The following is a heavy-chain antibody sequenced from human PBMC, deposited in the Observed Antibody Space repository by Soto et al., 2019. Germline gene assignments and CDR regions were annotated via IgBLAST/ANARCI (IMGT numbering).Heavy chain of an antibody. D-gene: IGHD6-19*01. J-gene: IGHJ5*02. CDR3: AIQEGGWYRWFDR. V-gene: IGHV1-69*02. Sequence: QVQLVQSGAAVKKPGSSVKVSCKASGGTFSSYTISWVRQAPGQGLEWMGRIIPILGIANYAQKFQGRVTITADKSTSTDYGKLSSLRSEDPAVYYCAIQEGGWYRWFDRWGQGTLVTVTS. CDR1: GGTFSSYT. CDR2: IIPILGIA.